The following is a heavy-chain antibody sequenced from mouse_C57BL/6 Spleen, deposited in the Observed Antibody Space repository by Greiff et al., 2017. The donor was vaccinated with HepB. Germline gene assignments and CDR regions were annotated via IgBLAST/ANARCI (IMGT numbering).Heavy chain of an antibody. V-gene: IGHV1-72*01. CDR1: GYTFTSYW. D-gene: IGHD2-4*01. CDR3: ARGGDYDGAWFAY. Sequence: QVQLQQPGAELVKPGASVKLSCKASGYTFTSYWLHWVNQRPGRGLEWIGRIDPYSGGTKYNEKFKSKATLTVDKPSSTAYMQLSSLTSEDSAVYYCARGGDYDGAWFAYWGQGTLVTVSA. J-gene: IGHJ3*01. CDR2: IDPYSGGT.